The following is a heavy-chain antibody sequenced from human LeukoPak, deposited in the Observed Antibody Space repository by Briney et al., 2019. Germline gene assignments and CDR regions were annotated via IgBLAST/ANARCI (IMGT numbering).Heavy chain of an antibody. J-gene: IGHJ3*02. V-gene: IGHV3-64*01. Sequence: GGSLRLSCAASGFSFSNYVIHWVRQAPGKGLEYVSAIMPNGETRGYANSMKGRFTISRDNSKNTLYLQMGSLRAKDMAIYYCARDRDGGFAFDIWGQGKLVTVSS. CDR3: ARDRDGGFAFDI. CDR1: GFSFSNYV. CDR2: IMPNGETR. D-gene: IGHD2-15*01.